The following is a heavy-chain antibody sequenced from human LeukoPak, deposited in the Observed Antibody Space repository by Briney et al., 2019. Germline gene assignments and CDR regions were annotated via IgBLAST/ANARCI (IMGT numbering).Heavy chain of an antibody. CDR3: ARGTITTVTYYFDY. CDR2: INHSGST. V-gene: IGHV4-34*01. CDR1: GGFFNVYY. D-gene: IGHD4-17*01. J-gene: IGHJ4*02. Sequence: SETLSLTCAVYGGFFNVYYWSWIRQPPGKGLEWIGEINHSGSTNYNPSLKSRVTISVDTSKNQFSLKLSSVTAADTAVYYCARGTITTVTYYFDYWGQGTLVTVSS.